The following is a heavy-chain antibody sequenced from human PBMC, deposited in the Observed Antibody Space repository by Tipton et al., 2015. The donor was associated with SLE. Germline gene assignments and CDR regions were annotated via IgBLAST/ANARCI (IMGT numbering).Heavy chain of an antibody. D-gene: IGHD3-3*01. CDR1: GDSVSSYY. J-gene: IGHJ6*02. Sequence: TLSLTCTVSGDSVSSYYWSWIRQPPGKGLEWIGNIYHSGSTKYNPSLKSRVSTSVDTSKNQFSLKVTSVTAADTAIYYCARNFGVVGVVGGQYFNYYGMDVWGQGTTVTVS. CDR3: ARNFGVVGVVGGQYFNYYGMDV. V-gene: IGHV4-59*02. CDR2: IYHSGST.